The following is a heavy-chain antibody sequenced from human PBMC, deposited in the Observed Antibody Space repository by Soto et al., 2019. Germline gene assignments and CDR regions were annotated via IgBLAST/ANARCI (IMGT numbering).Heavy chain of an antibody. D-gene: IGHD3-10*01. CDR3: AKDRGINYYYYGMDV. Sequence: GGSLRLSCAASGFTFSNDAMSWVRQAAGKGLEGVSAISSSGVSFHYADSVKGRFTISRDNSKNTLYLEMNSLRAEDSAVYYCAKDRGINYYYYGMDVWGQGTTVTVSS. V-gene: IGHV3-23*01. CDR2: ISSSGVSF. CDR1: GFTFSNDA. J-gene: IGHJ6*02.